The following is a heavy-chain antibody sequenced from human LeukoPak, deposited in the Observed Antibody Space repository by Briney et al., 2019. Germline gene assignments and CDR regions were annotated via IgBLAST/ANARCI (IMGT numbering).Heavy chain of an antibody. CDR2: ISPNSGGT. J-gene: IGHJ6*02. CDR3: TRDRTNNYYYYGMDV. V-gene: IGHV1-2*02. CDR1: GYTFTDYY. D-gene: IGHD1-7*01. Sequence: ASVKVSCKASGYTFTDYYMHWVRQAPGQGLEWMGWISPNSGGTNYAQKFQGRVTMTRDTSISTAYMEVSRLRSDDTAVYYCTRDRTNNYYYYGMDVWGQGTTVTVSS.